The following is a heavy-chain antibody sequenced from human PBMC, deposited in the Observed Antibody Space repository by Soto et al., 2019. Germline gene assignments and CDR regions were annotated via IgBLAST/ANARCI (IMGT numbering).Heavy chain of an antibody. D-gene: IGHD2-21*02. V-gene: IGHV3-23*01. CDR1: GFTFNDYA. J-gene: IGHJ4*02. CDR3: AKARDSGDFAGSFDS. CDR2: IGGRGGNA. Sequence: PVGSLRLSCAASGFTFNDYAINWVRQLPERGLEYVSGIGGRGGNAFYADSMKGRFIISRDNSKNTVYLQMNNLRVDDSAMYYCAKARDSGDFAGSFDSWGQGTLVTVSS.